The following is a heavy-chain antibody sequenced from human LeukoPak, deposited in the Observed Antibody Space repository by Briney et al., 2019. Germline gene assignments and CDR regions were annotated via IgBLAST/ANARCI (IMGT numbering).Heavy chain of an antibody. CDR2: IFISGST. Sequence: SQTLSLTCTVSRGSISSGFYYWNWIRQLAGKGLEWIGRIFISGSTNYNPSLKSRVTISVDTSKNQFSLKLTSVTAADTAVYYCAKDRRSVSHGDAFDSWGQGTMVSVSS. CDR3: AKDRRSVSHGDAFDS. D-gene: IGHD3-3*01. J-gene: IGHJ3*02. CDR1: RGSISSGFYY. V-gene: IGHV4-61*02.